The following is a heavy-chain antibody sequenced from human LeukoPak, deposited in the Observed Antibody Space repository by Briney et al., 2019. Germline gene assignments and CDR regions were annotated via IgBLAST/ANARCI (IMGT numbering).Heavy chain of an antibody. D-gene: IGHD3-9*01. Sequence: SETLSLTCTVSGGSISSSSYYWGWIRQPPGKGLEWIGSIYYSGSTYYNPSLKSRVTISVDTSKNQFSLKLSSVTAADTAVYYCARPNLRYSRLYYFDYWGQGTLVTVSS. CDR1: GGSISSSSYY. CDR3: ARPNLRYSRLYYFDY. CDR2: IYYSGST. V-gene: IGHV4-39*07. J-gene: IGHJ4*02.